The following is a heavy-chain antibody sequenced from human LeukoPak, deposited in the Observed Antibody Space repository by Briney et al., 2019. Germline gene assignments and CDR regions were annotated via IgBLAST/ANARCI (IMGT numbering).Heavy chain of an antibody. D-gene: IGHD2-2*01. CDR2: INPHSGGT. J-gene: IGHJ4*02. CDR1: GYTFTDYY. Sequence: GASVKVSCKASGYTFTDYYMHWVRQAPGQGLEWMGWINPHSGGTDHAQKFQGRVTMTRDTSISTAYMELSSLRSDDTAVYYCAKDVGEFCSSRNCYASDYWGQGTLVTVST. V-gene: IGHV1-2*02. CDR3: AKDVGEFCSSRNCYASDY.